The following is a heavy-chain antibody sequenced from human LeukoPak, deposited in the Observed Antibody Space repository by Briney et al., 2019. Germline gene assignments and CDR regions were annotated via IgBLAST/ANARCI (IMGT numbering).Heavy chain of an antibody. J-gene: IGHJ4*02. CDR1: GFTFNGAW. D-gene: IGHD3-9*01. V-gene: IGHV3-15*01. CDR2: IRSKIDGETA. CDR3: ASGDPALVGRLHY. Sequence: GGPLRLSCAVSGFTFNGAWMSWVRQAPGKGLEWVAHIRSKIDGETADYATPVKGRFSISRDDSKDTVFLQMNGLTTEDTATYYCASGDPALVGRLHYWGQGTLVTVSS.